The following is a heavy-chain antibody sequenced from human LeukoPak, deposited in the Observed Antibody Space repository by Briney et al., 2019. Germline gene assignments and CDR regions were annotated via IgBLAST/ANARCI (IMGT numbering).Heavy chain of an antibody. CDR2: MNPDGSKK. CDR3: ARDYGYKLDF. CDR1: GFTFSNYW. J-gene: IGHJ4*02. D-gene: IGHD5-24*01. Sequence: GSLRLSCAASGFTFSNYWMSWVRQAPGKGLEWVANMNPDGSKKYYLDSVKGRFTISRDNAKNSLYLQMNSLRAEDAAAYYCARDYGYKLDFWGQGTLVTESS. V-gene: IGHV3-7*04.